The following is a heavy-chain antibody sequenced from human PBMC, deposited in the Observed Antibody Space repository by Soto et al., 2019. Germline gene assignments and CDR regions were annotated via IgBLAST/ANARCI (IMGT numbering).Heavy chain of an antibody. CDR2: IIPIFGTA. D-gene: IGHD6-19*01. J-gene: IGHJ4*02. CDR1: GGTFSSYA. Sequence: QVQLVQSGAEVKKPGSSVKVSCKASGGTFSSYAISWVRQAPGQGLEWIGGIIPIFGTANYAQKFQGRVTITADESTGTAYIELSSLRSEDTAVYYCSRSLTGIGVAGTFGYWGQGTLVTVCS. V-gene: IGHV1-69*01. CDR3: SRSLTGIGVAGTFGY.